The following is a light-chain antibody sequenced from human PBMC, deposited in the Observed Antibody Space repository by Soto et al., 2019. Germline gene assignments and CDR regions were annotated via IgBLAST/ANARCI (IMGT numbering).Light chain of an antibody. CDR1: QSISSY. J-gene: IGKJ4*01. Sequence: DIQMTQSPSSLSASVGDRVTITCRASQSISSYLNWYQQKPGKAPKLLIYAASSLQSGVPSRFSGSGSGTDFTLTISSLQPEDFATYYCQHSYSTPVLTFGGGTKVEIK. CDR3: QHSYSTPVLT. V-gene: IGKV1-39*01. CDR2: AAS.